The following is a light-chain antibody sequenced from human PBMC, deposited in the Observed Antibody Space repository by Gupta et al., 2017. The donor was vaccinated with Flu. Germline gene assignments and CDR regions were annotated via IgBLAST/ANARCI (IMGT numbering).Light chain of an antibody. V-gene: IGKV2-28*01. J-gene: IGKJ4*01. Sequence: VTPGEPASISCRSSQSRLHGSGHNYVDWYLQKPGHSPQVLIYLGSYRASGVPDRVSGSGSGTDFTLEISRVEAEDVGVYYCRQGLQTPITFGSGTRVDIK. CDR1: QSRLHGSGHNY. CDR2: LGS. CDR3: RQGLQTPIT.